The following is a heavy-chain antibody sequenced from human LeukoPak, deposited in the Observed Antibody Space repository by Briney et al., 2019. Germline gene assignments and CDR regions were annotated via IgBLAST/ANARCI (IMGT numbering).Heavy chain of an antibody. Sequence: GGSLRLSCAASGFTFSSYSMNWVRQAPGKGLEWVSSISSSSSYIYYADSVKGRFTISRDNAKNSLYLQMNSLRAEDTAVYYCARVLHLWYIHFDPWGQGTLVTVSS. CDR1: GFTFSSYS. V-gene: IGHV3-21*01. CDR2: ISSSSSYI. CDR3: ARVLHLWYIHFDP. D-gene: IGHD6-13*01. J-gene: IGHJ5*02.